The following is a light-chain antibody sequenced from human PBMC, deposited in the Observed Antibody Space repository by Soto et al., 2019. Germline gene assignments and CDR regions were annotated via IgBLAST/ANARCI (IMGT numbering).Light chain of an antibody. V-gene: IGKV3-20*01. CDR1: QSVTADY. J-gene: IGKJ1*01. CDR3: LQYGIPLWT. CDR2: AAS. Sequence: EIALTQSPGTLSLSPGERATLSCRASQSVTADYLAWYQQKPGQAPRLLIYAASIGETGITDRFSGSGSGTDFHLTISRLEPEDSAVYYCLQYGIPLWTFGQGTKVEIK.